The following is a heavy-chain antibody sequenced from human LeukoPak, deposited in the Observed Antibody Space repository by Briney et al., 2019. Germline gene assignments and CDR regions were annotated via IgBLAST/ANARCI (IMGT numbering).Heavy chain of an antibody. CDR1: GGSISSYY. CDR2: IYYSGGA. Sequence: SDTLSLTRTVSGGSISSYYWSWIRQPPGKGLEWIGYIYYSGGANYNASLKSRVTISVDTSKNQLSLKLSSVTAADTAVYYCARGYYYFDYWGQGTLVTVSS. CDR3: ARGYYYFDY. J-gene: IGHJ4*02. D-gene: IGHD1-26*01. V-gene: IGHV4-59*07.